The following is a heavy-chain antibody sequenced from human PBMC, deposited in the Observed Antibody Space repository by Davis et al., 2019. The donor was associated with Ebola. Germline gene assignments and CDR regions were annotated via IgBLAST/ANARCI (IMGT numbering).Heavy chain of an antibody. J-gene: IGHJ4*02. CDR3: SRFWSGYFDY. Sequence: GESLKISCAASGFTFSSYWMSWVRQAPGKGLEWVANMVPDGSQIYYVDSVRGRFTISRDNAKNSVFLQMNSLRVEDTAVYYCSRFWSGYFDYWGQGALVTVSS. CDR1: GFTFSSYW. CDR2: MVPDGSQI. D-gene: IGHD3-3*01. V-gene: IGHV3-7*01.